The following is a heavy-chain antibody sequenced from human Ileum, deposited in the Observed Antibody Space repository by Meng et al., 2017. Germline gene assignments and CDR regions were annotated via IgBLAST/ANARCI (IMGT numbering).Heavy chain of an antibody. D-gene: IGHD5-24*01. Sequence: QLVGSGGGLAPPGGSLRLSCTASGFSFTDHWMHWVRQGPGKGPVWVSRIDPDGSDPTYADSVKGRFSISRDNAKNTVYLQMNSLRAEDTAVYHCARRREGYNNYYFEYWGQGTLVTVSS. CDR1: GFSFTDHW. CDR2: IDPDGSDP. J-gene: IGHJ4*02. CDR3: ARRREGYNNYYFEY. V-gene: IGHV3-74*03.